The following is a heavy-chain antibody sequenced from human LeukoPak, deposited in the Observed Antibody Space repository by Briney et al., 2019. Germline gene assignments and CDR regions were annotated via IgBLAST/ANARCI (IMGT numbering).Heavy chain of an antibody. CDR3: ARGPPSRDGYTPFDY. J-gene: IGHJ4*02. Sequence: SVKVSCKASGYTFTVYYMHWVRQAPGQGLGWMGWINPNSGGTNYAQKFQGWVTMTRDTSISTAYMELSRLTSDDTAVYYCARGPPSRDGYTPFDYWGQGTLVTVSS. V-gene: IGHV1-2*04. CDR1: GYTFTVYY. D-gene: IGHD5-24*01. CDR2: INPNSGGT.